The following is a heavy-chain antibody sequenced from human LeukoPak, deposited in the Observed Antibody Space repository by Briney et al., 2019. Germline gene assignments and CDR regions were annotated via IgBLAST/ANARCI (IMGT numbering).Heavy chain of an antibody. Sequence: PGGSLRLSCSASGFTFSTYPMHWVRRAPGRGLEDVSSISSDGDSTYYADSVKGRFTISRDNSKNTLYLQTSSLRAEDTAVYYCVKRTSDYYYYDYWGRGTLVTVSS. D-gene: IGHD3-3*01. J-gene: IGHJ4*02. CDR3: VKRTSDYYYYDY. CDR1: GFTFSTYP. V-gene: IGHV3-64D*06. CDR2: ISSDGDST.